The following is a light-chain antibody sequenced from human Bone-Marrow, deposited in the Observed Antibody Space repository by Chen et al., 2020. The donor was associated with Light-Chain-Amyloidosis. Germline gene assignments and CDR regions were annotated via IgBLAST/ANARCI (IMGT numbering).Light chain of an antibody. CDR2: DAS. J-gene: IGKJ1*01. Sequence: EIVLTQSPATRSLSPGERATLSCRASQSVSSYLAWYQQKLGQAPRLLIYDASNRATGIPARFSGSGSGTDFTLTISSLEPEDFAVYYCQQRSNWPPWTFGQGTKVEIK. V-gene: IGKV3-11*01. CDR1: QSVSSY. CDR3: QQRSNWPPWT.